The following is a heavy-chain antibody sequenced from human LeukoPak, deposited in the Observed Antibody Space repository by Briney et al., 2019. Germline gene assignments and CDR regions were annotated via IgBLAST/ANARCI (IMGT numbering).Heavy chain of an antibody. D-gene: IGHD4-23*01. J-gene: IGHJ6*02. CDR2: ISSSGSTI. CDR1: EFTFSSYS. Sequence: GGSLRLSCAASEFTFSSYSMNWVRQAPGKGLEWVSYISSSGSTIYYADSVKGRFTISRDNAKNSLYLQMNSLRAEDTAVYYCARSVDYGGNYYYYGMDVWGQGTTVTVSS. CDR3: ARSVDYGGNYYYYGMDV. V-gene: IGHV3-48*04.